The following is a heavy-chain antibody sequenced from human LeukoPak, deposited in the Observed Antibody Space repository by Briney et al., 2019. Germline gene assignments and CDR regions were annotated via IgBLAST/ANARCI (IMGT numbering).Heavy chain of an antibody. D-gene: IGHD5-12*01. Sequence: GGSLRLSCAASGFTFSSYAMSWVRQAPGKGLEWVSGISWNSDNIAFADFVKGRFTISRDNAKNSLYLQMNSLRAEDTALYFCVRKIESGAAHYFDYWGQGTLVTVSS. V-gene: IGHV3-9*01. J-gene: IGHJ4*02. CDR3: VRKIESGAAHYFDY. CDR2: ISWNSDNI. CDR1: GFTFSSYA.